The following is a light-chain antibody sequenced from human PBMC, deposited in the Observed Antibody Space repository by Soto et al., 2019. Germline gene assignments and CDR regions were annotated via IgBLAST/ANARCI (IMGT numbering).Light chain of an antibody. V-gene: IGKV3-20*01. CDR3: QQYGRSPFT. CDR1: QSVSSSY. Sequence: EIVLTQSPGTLSLSPGERATLSCRASQSVSSSYLAWYQQKPGQATRLLIYGASSRATGIPGRFSGSGSGTDFTLNISRLETEDFAVYSCQQYGRSPFTFGPGTKVDIK. CDR2: GAS. J-gene: IGKJ3*01.